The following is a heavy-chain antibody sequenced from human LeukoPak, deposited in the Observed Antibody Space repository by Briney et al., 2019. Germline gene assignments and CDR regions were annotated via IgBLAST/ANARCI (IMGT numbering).Heavy chain of an antibody. J-gene: IGHJ5*01. CDR1: GFTFTNYN. V-gene: IGHV3-48*02. CDR3: ARSFDS. CDR2: ISSSSTTM. Sequence: GGYLRLSCVASGFTFTNYNMNWVRQAPGKRLEWVSQISSSSTTMYYADSVKGRFTISRDNAKNSLYLQMSSLRDEDTAIYYCARSFDSWGQGTLVTVAS.